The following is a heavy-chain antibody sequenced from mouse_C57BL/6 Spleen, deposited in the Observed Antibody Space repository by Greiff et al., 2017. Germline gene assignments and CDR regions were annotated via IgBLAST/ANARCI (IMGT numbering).Heavy chain of an antibody. D-gene: IGHD1-1*01. CDR3: ASGTTVVAHYAMDY. CDR1: GYTFTSYW. V-gene: IGHV1-55*01. Sequence: QVQLQQPGAELVKPGASVKMSCKASGYTFTSYWITWVKQRPGQGLEWIGDIYPGSGSTNYNEKFKSKATLTVDTSSSTAYMQLSSLTSEDSAVXYCASGTTVVAHYAMDYWGQGTSVTVSS. CDR2: IYPGSGST. J-gene: IGHJ4*01.